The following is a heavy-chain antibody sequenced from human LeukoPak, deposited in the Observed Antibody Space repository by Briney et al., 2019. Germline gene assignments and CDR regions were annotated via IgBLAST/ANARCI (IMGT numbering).Heavy chain of an antibody. CDR2: IYYSGST. CDR1: GGSISSFH. D-gene: IGHD2-21*02. J-gene: IGHJ6*03. CDR3: ARIPLSVVVTAPTMVYMDV. V-gene: IGHV4-59*01. Sequence: SETLSLTCTVSGGSISSFHWSWIRQPPGKGLEWIGYIYYSGSTNYNPSLKSRVTISVDTSKNQFSLKLSSVTAADTAVYYCARIPLSVVVTAPTMVYMDVWGKGTTVTVSS.